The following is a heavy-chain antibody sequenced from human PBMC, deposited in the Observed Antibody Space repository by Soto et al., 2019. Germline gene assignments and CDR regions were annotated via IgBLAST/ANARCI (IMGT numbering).Heavy chain of an antibody. Sequence: GGSMRLSCAASGFTFSSYDMHWVRQATGEGLEWVSGIGTAGDTYHPGSAMSRFTAIRENDKNSFNLQMNSLRAGDTAGYYCARGRSGSLDYWGQGTLVTVSS. J-gene: IGHJ4*02. CDR3: ARGRSGSLDY. CDR2: IGTAGDT. V-gene: IGHV3-13*01. CDR1: GFTFSSYD. D-gene: IGHD1-1*01.